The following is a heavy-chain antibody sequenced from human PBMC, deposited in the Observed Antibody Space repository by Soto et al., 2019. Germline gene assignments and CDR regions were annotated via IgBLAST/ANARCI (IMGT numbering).Heavy chain of an antibody. Sequence: QVQLQESGPGLVKPSQTLSLTCTVSGGSISSGDYYWSWIRQPPGKGLEWIGYIYYSGSTYYNPSLKSRVTISVDTSKTQFSLKLSSVTAADTAVYYCARVDTAMVRGLGYWGQGTLVTVSS. CDR3: ARVDTAMVRGLGY. V-gene: IGHV4-30-4*01. CDR2: IYYSGST. D-gene: IGHD5-18*01. J-gene: IGHJ4*02. CDR1: GGSISSGDYY.